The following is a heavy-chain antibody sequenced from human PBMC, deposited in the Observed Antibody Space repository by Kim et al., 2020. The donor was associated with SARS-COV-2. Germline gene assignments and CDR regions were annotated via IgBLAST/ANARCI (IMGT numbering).Heavy chain of an antibody. CDR2: INTNTGNP. Sequence: SVKVSCKASGYTFTSYAMNWVRQAPGQGLEWMGWINTNTGNPTYAQGFTGRFVFSLDTSVSTAYLQISSLKAEDTAVYYCARDGGSGSYAEGAGSFDPWGQGTLVTVSS. J-gene: IGHJ5*02. D-gene: IGHD3-10*01. V-gene: IGHV7-4-1*02. CDR3: ARDGGSGSYAEGAGSFDP. CDR1: GYTFTSYA.